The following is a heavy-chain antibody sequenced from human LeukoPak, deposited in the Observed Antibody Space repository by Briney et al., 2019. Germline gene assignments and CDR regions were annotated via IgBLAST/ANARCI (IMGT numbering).Heavy chain of an antibody. J-gene: IGHJ4*02. CDR3: AKGAYYYDSSGYYARFDY. CDR2: IYSGGST. CDR1: GFTVSSNY. D-gene: IGHD3-22*01. V-gene: IGHV3-53*01. Sequence: GGSLRLSCAASGFTVSSNYMSWVRQAPGKGLEWVSVIYSGGSTYYADSVKGRFTISRDNSKNTLYLQMNSLGAEDTAVYYCAKGAYYYDSSGYYARFDYWGQGTLVTVSS.